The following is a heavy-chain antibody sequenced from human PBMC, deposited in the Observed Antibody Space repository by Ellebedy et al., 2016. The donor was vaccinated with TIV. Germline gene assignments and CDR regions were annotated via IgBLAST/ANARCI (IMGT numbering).Heavy chain of an antibody. D-gene: IGHD6-6*01. CDR3: ARGGAGRPYDF. CDR2: VAAYDGDT. J-gene: IGHJ4*02. Sequence: AASVKVSCKASGFIFANYGISWVRQASGQGLEWLGWVAAYDGDTDYTQGLQGRVTMTTDASTSTAYMELRSLRSDDTAIYFCARGGAGRPYDFWGQGTLVIVSS. V-gene: IGHV1-18*01. CDR1: GFIFANYG.